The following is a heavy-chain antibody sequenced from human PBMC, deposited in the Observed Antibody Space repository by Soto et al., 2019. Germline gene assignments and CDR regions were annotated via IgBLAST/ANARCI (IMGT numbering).Heavy chain of an antibody. Sequence: SQTLSLTCAISGDSVSSNSAAWNWIRLSPSRGLEWLGRTYYRSKWYSAYAVSVKSRITINPDTSKNQSSLQLNSVTPDDTAVYYCAKGPSRLDYWGQGTLVTVSS. D-gene: IGHD2-2*01. CDR3: AKGPSRLDY. CDR1: GDSVSSNSAA. CDR2: TYYRSKWYS. J-gene: IGHJ4*02. V-gene: IGHV6-1*01.